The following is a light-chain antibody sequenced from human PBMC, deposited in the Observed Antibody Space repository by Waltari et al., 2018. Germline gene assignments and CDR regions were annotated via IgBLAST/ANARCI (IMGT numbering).Light chain of an antibody. CDR3: QQYNDWPQT. CDR2: GAS. V-gene: IGKV3-15*01. Sequence: IVMTQSPATLSVSPGERVTLSCRASQSVSGNLAWYQHQPGQAPRLLMYGASTRAAGVPTRFSGSGSGTEFTVTISSLQSEDFAVYYCQQYNDWPQTFGQGTKLETK. CDR1: QSVSGN. J-gene: IGKJ2*01.